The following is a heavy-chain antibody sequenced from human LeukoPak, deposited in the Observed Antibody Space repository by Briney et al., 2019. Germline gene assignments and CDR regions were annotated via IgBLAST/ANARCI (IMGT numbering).Heavy chain of an antibody. CDR1: GGSFSGYY. CDR3: ARGKLRYFDSLNGLAP. Sequence: SETLSLTCAVYGGSFSGYYWSWIRQPPGKGLEWIGEINHSGSTNYNPSLKSRVTISVDTSKNQFSLKLSSVTAADTAVYYCARGKLRYFDSLNGLAPWGGGTRVTVSS. J-gene: IGHJ5*02. V-gene: IGHV4-34*01. CDR2: INHSGST. D-gene: IGHD3-9*01.